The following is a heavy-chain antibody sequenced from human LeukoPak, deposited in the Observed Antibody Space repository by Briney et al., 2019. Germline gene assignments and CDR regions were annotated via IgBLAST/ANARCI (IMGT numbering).Heavy chain of an antibody. CDR1: GFTFSSYA. V-gene: IGHV3-30*18. D-gene: IGHD6-6*01. CDR2: ISYDGSNK. CDR3: AKDRLAGGFIAANY. Sequence: PGGSLRLSCAASGFTFSSYAMSWVRQAPGKGLEWVAVISYDGSNKYYADSVKGRFTISRDNSKNTLYLQMNSLRAEDTAVYYCAKDRLAGGFIAANYWGQGTLVTVSS. J-gene: IGHJ4*02.